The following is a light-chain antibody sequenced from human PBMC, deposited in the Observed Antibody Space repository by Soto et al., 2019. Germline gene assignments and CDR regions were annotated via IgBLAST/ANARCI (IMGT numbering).Light chain of an antibody. CDR1: SSGVGGYNY. J-gene: IGLJ1*01. CDR3: SSYTSSSTYV. Sequence: QSVLTQPASVSGAPVQSITISCTGTSSGVGGYNYVSWYQQHPGKAPKLMIYDVTNRPSGVSNRFSGSKSGNTASLTISGLQAEDEADYYYSSYTSSSTYVFGAGTKVTVL. CDR2: DVT. V-gene: IGLV2-14*01.